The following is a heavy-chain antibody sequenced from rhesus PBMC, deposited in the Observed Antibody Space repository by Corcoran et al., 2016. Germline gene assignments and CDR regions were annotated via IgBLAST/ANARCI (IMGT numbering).Heavy chain of an antibody. J-gene: IGHJ5-2*02. CDR3: SIHGAATAGTNSLDV. V-gene: IGHV4-173*01. CDR2: IARSGGST. D-gene: IGHD6-25*01. CDR1: GGPNSTNY. Sequence: QLQLQESGPGLVKPSEPLSLICAVSGGPNSTNYWSWRRPPPGTGREWIGRIARSGGSTDYDPSLVSRVTISTDTSKNQFSLNLSSVTAADTAVYYCSIHGAATAGTNSLDVWGRGVQVTVSS.